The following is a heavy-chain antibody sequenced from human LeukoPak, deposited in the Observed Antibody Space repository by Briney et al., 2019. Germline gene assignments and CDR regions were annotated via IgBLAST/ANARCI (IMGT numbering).Heavy chain of an antibody. D-gene: IGHD2-15*01. Sequence: KTGGSLRLSCAASGFTFSSYTMNWVRQAPGKGLEWVSSISSSSDYIYYPDSVKGRFTISRDNAKNSLYLQMNDLRADDTAVYYCASSWGYWGQGTLVTVSS. V-gene: IGHV3-21*01. CDR1: GFTFSSYT. CDR2: ISSSSDYI. CDR3: ASSWGY. J-gene: IGHJ4*02.